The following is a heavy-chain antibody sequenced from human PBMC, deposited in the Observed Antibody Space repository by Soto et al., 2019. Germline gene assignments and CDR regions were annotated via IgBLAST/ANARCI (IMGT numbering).Heavy chain of an antibody. D-gene: IGHD1-1*01. Sequence: ASVKVSGKASGYTYSDYYIHWVRQAPGQGLEWMGWINPNSGGTKYAPKFQGGVTMTRDTSITTAYMELSRLRSGDTAVYYCAREPATAKPEGVDFWGQGTLVTVSS. J-gene: IGHJ4*02. V-gene: IGHV1-2*02. CDR2: INPNSGGT. CDR1: GYTYSDYY. CDR3: AREPATAKPEGVDF.